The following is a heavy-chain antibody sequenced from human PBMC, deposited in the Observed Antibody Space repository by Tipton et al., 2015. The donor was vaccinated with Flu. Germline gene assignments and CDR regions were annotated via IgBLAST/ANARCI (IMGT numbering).Heavy chain of an antibody. CDR1: GGSISSSSYY. CDR3: ASSYSSGWYGSGAFDI. Sequence: GLVKPSETLSLTCTVSGGSISSSSYYWGWIRQPPGKGLEWIGSIYYSGSTYYNPSLKSRVTISVDTSKNQFSLKLSSVTSADTAVYYCASSYSSGWYGSGAFDIWGQGTMVTVSS. J-gene: IGHJ3*02. CDR2: IYYSGST. V-gene: IGHV4-39*07. D-gene: IGHD6-19*01.